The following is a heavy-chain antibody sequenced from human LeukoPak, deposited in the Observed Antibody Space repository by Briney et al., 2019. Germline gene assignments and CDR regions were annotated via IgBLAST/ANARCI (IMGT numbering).Heavy chain of an antibody. J-gene: IGHJ6*02. CDR3: TTESGGYSYGDYYYYGMDV. D-gene: IGHD5-18*01. V-gene: IGHV3-49*04. CDR2: ITSKGYGGTT. CDR1: GFTFGDYA. Sequence: GGSLRLSCTASGFTFGDYATSWVRQAPGKGLEWVGFITSKGYGGTTEDAASVKGRFTISRDDSKNTLYLQMNSLKTEDTAVYYCTTESGGYSYGDYYYYGMDVWGQGTTVTVSS.